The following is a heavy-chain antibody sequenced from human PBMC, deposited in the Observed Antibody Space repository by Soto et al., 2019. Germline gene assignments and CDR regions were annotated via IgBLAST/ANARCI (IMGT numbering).Heavy chain of an antibody. D-gene: IGHD5-12*01. Sequence: EVQVVESGGGLVKPGGSSRLACAASGFPFSSFSWNWVRQAPGKGLEWVSSISPGGNSVYYADSVKGRFTISRDNAKNSLYLQMNNLRAEDAAVYYCARPRGPRGYDLIDYWGQGTLVTVSS. CDR3: ARPRGPRGYDLIDY. V-gene: IGHV3-21*02. CDR1: GFPFSSFS. J-gene: IGHJ4*02. CDR2: ISPGGNSV.